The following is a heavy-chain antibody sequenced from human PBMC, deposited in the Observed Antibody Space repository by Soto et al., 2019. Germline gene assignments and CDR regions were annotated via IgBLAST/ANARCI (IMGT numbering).Heavy chain of an antibody. Sequence: LSLTCTVSGGSVSSGSYYWSWIRQPPGKGLEWIGYIYYSGSTNYNPSLKSRVTISVDTSKNQFSLKLSSVTAADTAVYYCARDLIHYDFWSGYHNWFDPWGQGTLVTVSS. CDR2: IYYSGST. V-gene: IGHV4-61*01. CDR1: GGSVSSGSYY. D-gene: IGHD3-3*01. CDR3: ARDLIHYDFWSGYHNWFDP. J-gene: IGHJ5*02.